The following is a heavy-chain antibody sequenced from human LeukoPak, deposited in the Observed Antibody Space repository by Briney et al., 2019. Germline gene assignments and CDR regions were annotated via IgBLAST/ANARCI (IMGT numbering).Heavy chain of an antibody. CDR2: IIPIFGTA. V-gene: IGHV1-69*13. CDR1: GGTFSSYA. CDR3: ASSSGYYDSGSYYVPGWFDP. J-gene: IGHJ5*02. D-gene: IGHD3-10*01. Sequence: SVKVSCKASGGTFSSYAISWVRQAPGQGLEWMGGIIPIFGTANCAQKFQGSVTITADESTSTAYMELSSLRSEDTAVYYCASSSGYYDSGSYYVPGWFDPWGQGTLVTVSS.